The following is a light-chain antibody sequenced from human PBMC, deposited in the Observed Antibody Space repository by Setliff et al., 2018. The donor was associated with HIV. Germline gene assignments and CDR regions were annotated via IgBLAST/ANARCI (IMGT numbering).Light chain of an antibody. J-gene: IGLJ1*01. CDR2: DVS. Sequence: QSALTQPASVSGSPGQSITISCIGTSGDVGGYDFVSWYQQRPGKAPKLIIFDVSERPSGVSHRFSGSKSGNTASLTISGLQTEDEADYFCASYRSPATYVFGMGTKGTVL. CDR1: SGDVGGYDF. CDR3: ASYRSPATYV. V-gene: IGLV2-14*03.